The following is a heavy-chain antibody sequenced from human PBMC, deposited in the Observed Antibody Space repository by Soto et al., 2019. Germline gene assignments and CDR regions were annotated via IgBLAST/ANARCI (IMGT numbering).Heavy chain of an antibody. CDR1: GFTFSSYA. Sequence: EVQLLESGGGLVQPGGSLRLSCAASGFTFSSYAMSWVRQAPGKGLEWVSAISGSGGSTYYADSVKGRFTISRDNSKNTLYLQMNSLRAEDTAVYYCAKESYSSSWYGWVYSYGMDVWGQGTTVTVSS. J-gene: IGHJ6*02. V-gene: IGHV3-23*01. CDR2: ISGSGGST. D-gene: IGHD6-13*01. CDR3: AKESYSSSWYGWVYSYGMDV.